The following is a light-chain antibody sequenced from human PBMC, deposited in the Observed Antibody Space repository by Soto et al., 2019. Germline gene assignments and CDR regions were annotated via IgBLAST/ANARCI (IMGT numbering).Light chain of an antibody. CDR2: GSS. Sequence: IVMTQSPATLSVSPWERATLSCRASESVSSNLAWYQQKPGQAPRLLIYGSSTRATGIPARFSGSGSGTEFTLTISSLQSEDFAVYYCQHYHNWPMTFGQGTRLEIK. J-gene: IGKJ5*01. CDR1: ESVSSN. CDR3: QHYHNWPMT. V-gene: IGKV3-15*01.